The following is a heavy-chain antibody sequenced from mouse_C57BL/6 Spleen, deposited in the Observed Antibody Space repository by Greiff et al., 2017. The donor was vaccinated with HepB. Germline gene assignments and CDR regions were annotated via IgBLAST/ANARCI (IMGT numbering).Heavy chain of an antibody. D-gene: IGHD4-1*01. CDR2: IHPSDSDT. V-gene: IGHV1-74*01. Sequence: QVQLQQPGAKLVKPGASVKVSCKASGYTFTSYWMHWVKQRPGQGLEWIGRIHPSDSDTNYNQKFKGKATLTVDKSSSTAYMQLSSLTSEDSAVYYCAPQLTGAPHAYWGQGTLVTVSA. CDR1: GYTFTSYW. J-gene: IGHJ3*01. CDR3: APQLTGAPHAY.